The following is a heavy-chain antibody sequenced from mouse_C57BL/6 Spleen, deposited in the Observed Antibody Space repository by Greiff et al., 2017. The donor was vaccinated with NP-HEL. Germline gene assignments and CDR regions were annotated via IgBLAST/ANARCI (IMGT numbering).Heavy chain of an antibody. CDR3: ARGDWDDY. CDR2: INPGSGGT. J-gene: IGHJ2*01. D-gene: IGHD4-1*01. CDR1: GYAFTNYL. Sequence: VKLQQSGAELVRPGTSVKVSCKASGYAFTNYLIEWVKQRPGQGLEWIGVINPGSGGTNYNEKFKGKATLTADTSSSTAYMQLSSLTSEDSAVYFCARGDWDDYWGQGTTLTVSS. V-gene: IGHV1-54*01.